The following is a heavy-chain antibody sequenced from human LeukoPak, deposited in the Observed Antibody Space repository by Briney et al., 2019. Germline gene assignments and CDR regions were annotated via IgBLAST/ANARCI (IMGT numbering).Heavy chain of an antibody. V-gene: IGHV3-21*01. D-gene: IGHD3-22*01. CDR2: ISSSSSYI. CDR1: GFTFSSYS. CDR3: ARDPQYYYDSSGYREYYFDY. Sequence: SGVSLRLSCAASGFTFSSYSMNWVRQAPGKGLEWVSSISSSSSYIYYADSVKGRFTISRDNAKNSLYLQMSSLRAEDTAVYYCARDPQYYYDSSGYREYYFDYWGQGTLVTVSS. J-gene: IGHJ4*02.